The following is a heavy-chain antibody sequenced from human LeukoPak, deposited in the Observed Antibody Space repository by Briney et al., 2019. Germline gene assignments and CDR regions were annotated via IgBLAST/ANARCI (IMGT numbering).Heavy chain of an antibody. CDR1: GFTFSSYG. CDR3: ARDRDFWSGYTDAFDI. Sequence: GGSLRLSCAASGFTFSSYGMHWVRQAPGKGLEWVAVIWYDGSNKYYADSVKGRFTISRDNSKNTLYLQMNSLRAEDTAVYYCARDRDFWSGYTDAFDIWGQGTMVTVSS. D-gene: IGHD3-3*01. J-gene: IGHJ3*02. V-gene: IGHV3-33*01. CDR2: IWYDGSNK.